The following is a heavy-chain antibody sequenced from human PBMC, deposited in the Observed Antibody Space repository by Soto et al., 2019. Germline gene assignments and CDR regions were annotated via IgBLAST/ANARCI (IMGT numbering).Heavy chain of an antibody. J-gene: IGHJ5*02. V-gene: IGHV3-23*01. Sequence: EMQLLESGGGLVQPGGSLRLSCAASRFTFSTYALTWVRQAPGKGLEWVSDISGSGGNTYYADSVKGRFTISRDNSKNTLYLQMNSLRAEDTAGYYSAKSAMVRGGGWSGPLGQGTRVTVSS. CDR3: AKSAMVRGGGWSGP. D-gene: IGHD3-10*01. CDR1: RFTFSTYA. CDR2: ISGSGGNT.